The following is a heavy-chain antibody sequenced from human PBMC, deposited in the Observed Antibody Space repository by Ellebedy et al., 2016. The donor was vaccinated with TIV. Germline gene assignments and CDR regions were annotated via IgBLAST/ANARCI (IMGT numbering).Heavy chain of an antibody. Sequence: PGGSLRLSCAASGFTFSRYTINWVRQAPGKGLEWVSSLSSTSSYIYYADSAKGRFTISRDNAKNSLFLQMNSLGVEDTAVYYCARVFGYYDSSGYGYWGQGTLVTVSS. CDR3: ARVFGYYDSSGYGY. J-gene: IGHJ4*02. CDR1: GFTFSRYT. D-gene: IGHD3-22*01. CDR2: LSSTSSYI. V-gene: IGHV3-21*01.